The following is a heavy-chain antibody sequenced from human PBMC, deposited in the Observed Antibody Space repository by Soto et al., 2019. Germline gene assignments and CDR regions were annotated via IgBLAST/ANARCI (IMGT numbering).Heavy chain of an antibody. CDR3: ARFAVGQLYDY. Sequence: EVQLVESGGGLVQPGGSLRLSCAASGFTFSSNDMHWVRQATGKGLEWVSAIGTAGDTYYPGSVKGRFTISRENAKNSLYLQMNSLRAGDPAVYYCARFAVGQLYDYWGQGTLVTVSS. CDR1: GFTFSSND. D-gene: IGHD6-13*01. J-gene: IGHJ4*02. CDR2: IGTAGDT. V-gene: IGHV3-13*04.